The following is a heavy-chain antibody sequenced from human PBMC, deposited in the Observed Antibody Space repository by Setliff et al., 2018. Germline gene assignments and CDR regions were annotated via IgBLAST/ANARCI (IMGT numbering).Heavy chain of an antibody. CDR2: INGDGSVA. Sequence: GGSLRLCCAASGFAFNTYWMHWVRQVPGKGLVWVARINGDGSVANYADAVKGRFTISRDNAKNTLSLQMNTLKAEDTAVYYCTRDIVVFTDIDYYYSGMDVWGQGTAVTVSS. CDR1: GFAFNTYW. D-gene: IGHD2-21*01. J-gene: IGHJ6*02. V-gene: IGHV3-74*01. CDR3: TRDIVVFTDIDYYYSGMDV.